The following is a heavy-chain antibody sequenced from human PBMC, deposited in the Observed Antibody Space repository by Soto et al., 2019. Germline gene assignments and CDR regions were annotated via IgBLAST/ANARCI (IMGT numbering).Heavy chain of an antibody. CDR2: ISGYNNNT. CDR3: ARDPDY. Sequence: ASVKGSCKASGSTLTNYGCSWLRQAPGQGLEWVGWISGYNNNTTSAQKLQGRVTMTTDTSTTTAYMELRSLRSDDTAVYYCARDPDYWGQGTLVTVSS. V-gene: IGHV1-18*01. CDR1: GSTLTNYG. J-gene: IGHJ4*02.